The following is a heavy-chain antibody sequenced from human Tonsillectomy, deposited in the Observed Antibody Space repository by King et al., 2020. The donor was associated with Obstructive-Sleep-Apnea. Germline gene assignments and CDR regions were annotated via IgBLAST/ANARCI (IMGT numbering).Heavy chain of an antibody. J-gene: IGHJ4*02. Sequence: QVQLVQSGAEVKKPGASVKVSCKASGYTFTSYDVNWVRQATGQGLEWMGWMNPNSGNTGYEQKLQGRVTMTRNTSISTAYMELSSLRSEDTAVYYCARVGRYGDYFDYWGQGTLVTVSS. D-gene: IGHD4-17*01. V-gene: IGHV1-8*01. CDR2: MNPNSGNT. CDR3: ARVGRYGDYFDY. CDR1: GYTFTSYD.